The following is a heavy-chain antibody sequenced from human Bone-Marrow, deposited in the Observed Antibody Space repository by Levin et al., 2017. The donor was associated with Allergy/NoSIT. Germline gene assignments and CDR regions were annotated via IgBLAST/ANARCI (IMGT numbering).Heavy chain of an antibody. D-gene: IGHD1-7*01. CDR3: AGGLEIRTGGIDF. CDR1: GYSLTTLG. CDR2: VSAYTGDT. J-gene: IGHJ4*02. Sequence: GASVKVSCKASGYSLTTLGITWVRQAPGQGLEWMGWVSAYTGDTDYAQNLQGRVTMTIDKPTTTAYMELRSLRSDDTAVYYCAGGLEIRTGGIDFWGQGTLVTVSS. V-gene: IGHV1-18*01.